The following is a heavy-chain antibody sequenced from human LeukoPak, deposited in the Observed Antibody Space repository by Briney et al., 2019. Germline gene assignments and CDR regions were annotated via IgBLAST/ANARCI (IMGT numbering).Heavy chain of an antibody. V-gene: IGHV3-23*01. CDR2: ISGSGGST. J-gene: IGHJ4*02. Sequence: GGSLRLSCAASGFTFSSYAMSWVRQAPGKGLEWVSAISGSGGSTYYADSVKGRFTISRDNSKNTLYLQMNGLRAEDTAVYYCARDRGAYYYDTGYWGQGILVTVSS. D-gene: IGHD3-22*01. CDR3: ARDRGAYYYDTGY. CDR1: GFTFSSYA.